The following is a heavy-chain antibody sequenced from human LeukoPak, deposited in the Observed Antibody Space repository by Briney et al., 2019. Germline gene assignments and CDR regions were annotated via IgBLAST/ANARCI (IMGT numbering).Heavy chain of an antibody. Sequence: GESLKISCKGSGYSFTSYWIGWVRQLPGKGLEWMGVIYPGYSDTRYSPSFQGQVTISADKSISTAYLQSSSLKASDTAMYYCARGLKDICFDYWGQGTLVTVSS. D-gene: IGHD2-15*01. CDR3: ARGLKDICFDY. J-gene: IGHJ4*02. V-gene: IGHV5-51*01. CDR2: IYPGYSDT. CDR1: GYSFTSYW.